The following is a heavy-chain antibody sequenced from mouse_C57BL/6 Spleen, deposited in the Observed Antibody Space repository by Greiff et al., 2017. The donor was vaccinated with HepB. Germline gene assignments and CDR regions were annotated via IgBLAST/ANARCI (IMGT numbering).Heavy chain of an antibody. D-gene: IGHD1-1*01. CDR2: IHPNSGST. J-gene: IGHJ2*01. V-gene: IGHV1-64*01. CDR1: GYTFTSYW. Sequence: QVQLQQPGAELVKPGASVKLSCKASGYTFTSYWMHWVKQRPGQGLEWIGMIHPNSGSTNYNEKFKSKATLTVDKSSSTAYMQLSSLTSEDSAVYYCAMDYYGSSYGGFDYWGQGTTLTVSS. CDR3: AMDYYGSSYGGFDY.